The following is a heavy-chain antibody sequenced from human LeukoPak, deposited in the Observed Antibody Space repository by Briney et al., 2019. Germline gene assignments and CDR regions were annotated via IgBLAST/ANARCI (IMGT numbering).Heavy chain of an antibody. CDR2: IIPIFGTA. D-gene: IGHD5-12*01. Sequence: SVKVSCKASGGTFSSYTISWVRQAPGQGLEWMGGIIPIFGTANYAQKFQGRVTITADESTSTAYMELSSLRSEDTAVYYCARGYSGYGLPHYWGQGTLVTVSS. CDR3: ARGYSGYGLPHY. J-gene: IGHJ4*02. CDR1: GGTFSSYT. V-gene: IGHV1-69*13.